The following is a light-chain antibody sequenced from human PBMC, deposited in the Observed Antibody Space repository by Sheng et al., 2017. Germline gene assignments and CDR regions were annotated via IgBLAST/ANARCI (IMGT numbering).Light chain of an antibody. CDR1: PSVSSSY. Sequence: EIVLTQSPGTLSLSPGERATLSCRASPSVSSSYLAWYQQKPGQAPRLLIYGASSRATGIPDRFSGSGSGTDFTLIISRLEPEDFAVYYCQQYGSSPWT. J-gene: IGKJ1*01. V-gene: IGKV3-20*01. CDR3: QQYGSSPWT. CDR2: GAS.